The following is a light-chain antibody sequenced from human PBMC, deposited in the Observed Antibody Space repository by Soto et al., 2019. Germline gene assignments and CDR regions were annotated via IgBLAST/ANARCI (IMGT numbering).Light chain of an antibody. CDR3: HLYGSSPPRT. CDR1: QSVSSRY. J-gene: IGKJ2*01. Sequence: EIVLTQSPGTLSLSPGERATLSCRASQSVSSRYLAWYQQTPGQALRLLIYGASSRATGIPDRFSGSGSGTDFTLTISRLEPEDFAVYYCHLYGSSPPRTFGQGTELEI. CDR2: GAS. V-gene: IGKV3-20*01.